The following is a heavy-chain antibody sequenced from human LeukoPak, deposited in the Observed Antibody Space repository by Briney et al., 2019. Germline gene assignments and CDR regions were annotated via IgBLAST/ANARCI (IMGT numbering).Heavy chain of an antibody. CDR2: ISSSGSTI. CDR3: ARFPIDRAAAGPYYFDY. D-gene: IGHD6-13*01. Sequence: GGSLRLSCAASGFTFSDYYMSWIRQTPGKGLEWVSYISSSGSTIYYADYVKGRFTISRDNAKNSLYLQMNSLRAEDTAVYYCARFPIDRAAAGPYYFDYWGQGTLVTVSS. CDR1: GFTFSDYY. J-gene: IGHJ4*02. V-gene: IGHV3-11*01.